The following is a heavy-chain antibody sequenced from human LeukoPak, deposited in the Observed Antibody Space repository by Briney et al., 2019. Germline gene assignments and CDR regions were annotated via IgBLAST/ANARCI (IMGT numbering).Heavy chain of an antibody. D-gene: IGHD2-2*01. V-gene: IGHV4-4*07. CDR2: IHTTGGT. CDR3: ARDLALGYCPSSSCSSPLFDY. CDR1: GGSISSYY. J-gene: IGHJ4*02. Sequence: SETLSLTCTVSGGSISSYYWSWIRQPAGKGLEWIGRIHTTGGTRYSPSLKSRITVSLDASKNQFTLMLSSVTAADTAVYYCARDLALGYCPSSSCSSPLFDYWGQGSLVTVSS.